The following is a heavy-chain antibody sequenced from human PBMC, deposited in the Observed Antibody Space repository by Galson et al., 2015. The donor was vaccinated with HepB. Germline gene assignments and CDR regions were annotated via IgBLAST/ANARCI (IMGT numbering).Heavy chain of an antibody. Sequence: SVKVSCKASGYTFAAYYIHWVRQAPGRGLEWMGYINPNTGGTNHAQTFHGRVSLTRDTSINTVFMELTRLTSDDTAVYFCARGPHYYDSNGAWITKFDYWGQGTLATVSS. CDR2: INPNTGGT. CDR3: ARGPHYYDSNGAWITKFDY. J-gene: IGHJ4*02. CDR1: GYTFAAYY. V-gene: IGHV1-2*02. D-gene: IGHD3-22*01.